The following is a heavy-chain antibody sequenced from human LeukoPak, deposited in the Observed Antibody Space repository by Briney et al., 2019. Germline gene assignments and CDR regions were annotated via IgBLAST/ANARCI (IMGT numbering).Heavy chain of an antibody. CDR2: INPNSGGT. D-gene: IGHD6-19*01. CDR3: ARAGIAVAGTAGAFDI. V-gene: IGHV1-2*02. CDR1: GYTFTGYY. J-gene: IGHJ3*02. Sequence: ASVNVSCKASGYTFTGYYMRGVRQAPRQGLEWRGWINPNSGGTNYAQKFQGRVTMTRDTSSSTAYRERSRLRSCDTAVYYCARAGIAVAGTAGAFDIWGQGKMVTVSS.